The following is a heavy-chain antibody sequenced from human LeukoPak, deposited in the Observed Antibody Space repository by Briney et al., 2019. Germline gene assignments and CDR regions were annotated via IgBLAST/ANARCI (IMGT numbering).Heavy chain of an antibody. V-gene: IGHV4-39*07. J-gene: IGHJ6*02. CDR2: IYYSGST. Sequence: SETLSLTCTVSGGSISSSSYYWGWIRQPPGKGLEWIGSIYYSGSTYYNPSLKSRVTISVDTSKNQFSLKLSSVTAADTAVYYCAKFSGSWHYYAMDVWGQGTTVTVSS. D-gene: IGHD3-10*01. CDR3: AKFSGSWHYYAMDV. CDR1: GGSISSSSYY.